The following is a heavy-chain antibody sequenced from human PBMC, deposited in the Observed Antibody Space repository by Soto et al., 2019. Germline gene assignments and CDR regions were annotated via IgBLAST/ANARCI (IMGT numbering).Heavy chain of an antibody. J-gene: IGHJ3*02. Sequence: QVQLVESGGGVVQPGRSLRLSCAASGFTFSSYGMHWVRQAPGKGLEWVAVIWYDGSNKYYADSVKGRFTISRDNSKNTLYLQMNSLRAEDTAVYYCARSGYCSGGSCYSVDAFDIWGQGTMVTVSS. V-gene: IGHV3-33*01. CDR2: IWYDGSNK. CDR1: GFTFSSYG. D-gene: IGHD2-15*01. CDR3: ARSGYCSGGSCYSVDAFDI.